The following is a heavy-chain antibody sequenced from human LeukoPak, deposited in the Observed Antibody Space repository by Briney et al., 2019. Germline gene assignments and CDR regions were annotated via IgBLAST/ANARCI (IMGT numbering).Heavy chain of an antibody. Sequence: GGSLRLSCAVSGFTFSSYGMHWVRQAPGKGLEWVAVISYDGSIKYYADSVKGRFTISRDNSKNTLYLQMNSLRAEDTAVYYCAKDLSPLRLGELSFAYYYDSSGYPGGQGTLVTVSS. CDR2: ISYDGSIK. D-gene: IGHD3-22*01. CDR3: AKDLSPLRLGELSFAYYYDSSGYP. CDR1: GFTFSSYG. V-gene: IGHV3-30*18. J-gene: IGHJ1*01.